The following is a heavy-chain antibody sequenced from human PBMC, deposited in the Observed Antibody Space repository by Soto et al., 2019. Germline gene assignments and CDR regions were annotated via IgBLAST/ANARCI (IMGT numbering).Heavy chain of an antibody. J-gene: IGHJ4*02. D-gene: IGHD3-16*01. V-gene: IGHV4-4*07. Sequence: QMQLQESGPGLVKPLETLSLTCAVSGGSIRDYYWTWVRQPAGKGLEWIVRIYSSVDTLYNPSLTTRLTLSVDLSTKQFSLNLSSVCDADTAIYYCERDHWAPVGRWGGYDILNFGGQGLLATVPP. CDR3: ERDHWAPVGRWGGYDILNF. CDR2: IYSSVDT. CDR1: GGSIRDYY.